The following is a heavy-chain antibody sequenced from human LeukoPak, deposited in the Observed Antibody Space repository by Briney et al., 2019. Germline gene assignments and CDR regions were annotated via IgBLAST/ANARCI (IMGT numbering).Heavy chain of an antibody. V-gene: IGHV1-18*01. Sequence: APVKVSCKASGYTFTSYGISWVRQAPGQGLEWMGWISAYNGNTNYAQKLQGRVTMTTDTSTSTAYMELRSLRSDDTAVYYCARDSSSEWLVGRHDAFDIWGQGTMVTVSS. CDR1: GYTFTSYG. J-gene: IGHJ3*02. CDR3: ARDSSSEWLVGRHDAFDI. D-gene: IGHD6-19*01. CDR2: ISAYNGNT.